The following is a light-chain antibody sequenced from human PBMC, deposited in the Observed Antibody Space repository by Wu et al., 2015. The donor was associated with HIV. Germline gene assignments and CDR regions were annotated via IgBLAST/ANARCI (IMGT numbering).Light chain of an antibody. J-gene: IGKJ1*01. CDR3: QQYGSSPWT. CDR2: GAS. V-gene: IGKV3-20*01. Sequence: EIVLTQSPGTLSLSPGERATLSCRASQSLSSNYLAWYQQKPGQAPRLLIYGASSRATGIPDRFSGSGSGTDFTLTISRLEPEDFAVYFCQQYGSSPWTFGQGTKVEIE. CDR1: QSLSSNY.